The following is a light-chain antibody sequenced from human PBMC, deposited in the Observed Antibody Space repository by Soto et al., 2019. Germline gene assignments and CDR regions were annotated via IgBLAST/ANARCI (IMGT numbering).Light chain of an antibody. CDR1: QSVSSSY. J-gene: IGKJ3*01. CDR2: GAS. Sequence: EIVLTQSPGTLSLSPGERATLSCRASQSVSSSYLAWYQQKPGQAPRLLIYGASSRPTGIPDRFSGSGSGTAVTLTISRLEPEDFAVYYCQQYGSSPRTFGPGTKVDIK. V-gene: IGKV3-20*01. CDR3: QQYGSSPRT.